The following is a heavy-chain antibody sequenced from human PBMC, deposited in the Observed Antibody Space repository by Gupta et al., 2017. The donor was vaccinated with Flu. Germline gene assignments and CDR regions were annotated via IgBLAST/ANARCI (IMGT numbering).Heavy chain of an antibody. CDR3: ARDTKPLYDSSGYNYYYGMDV. CDR2: IYTSGST. CDR1: GGSISSYY. Sequence: QVQLQESGPGLVKPSETLSLTCTVSGGSISSYYWSWIRQPAGKGLEWIGRIYTSGSTNYNPSLKSRVTMSVDTSKNQFSLKLSSVTAADTAVYYCARDTKPLYDSSGYNYYYGMDVWGQGTTVTVSS. V-gene: IGHV4-4*07. D-gene: IGHD3-22*01. J-gene: IGHJ6*02.